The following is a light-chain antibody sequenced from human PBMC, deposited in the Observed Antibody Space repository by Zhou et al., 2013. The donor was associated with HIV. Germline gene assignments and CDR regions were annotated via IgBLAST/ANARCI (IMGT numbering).Light chain of an antibody. CDR3: QQSGSSPLT. Sequence: EIVLTQSPATLSLSPGERATLSCRASQSVARFLAWYQQKPGQAPRLLIYGPSRRASGIPDRFSGSGSGTDFTLTISRLEPEDFAVYYCQQSGSSPLTFGGGTKVEIK. CDR2: GPS. V-gene: IGKV3-20*01. J-gene: IGKJ4*01. CDR1: QSVARF.